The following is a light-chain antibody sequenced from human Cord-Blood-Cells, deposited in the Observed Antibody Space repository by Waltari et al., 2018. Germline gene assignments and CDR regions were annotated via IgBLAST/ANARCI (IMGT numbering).Light chain of an antibody. Sequence: QSALTQPASVSGSPGQSITISGTGTSSDVGRYNLVSWYQQHPGKAPKLMIYEGSKRPSGVSNRFSGSKSGNTASLTISGLQAEDEADYYCCSYAGSSTYVFGTGTKVTVL. J-gene: IGLJ1*01. V-gene: IGLV2-23*01. CDR2: EGS. CDR1: SSDVGRYNL. CDR3: CSYAGSSTYV.